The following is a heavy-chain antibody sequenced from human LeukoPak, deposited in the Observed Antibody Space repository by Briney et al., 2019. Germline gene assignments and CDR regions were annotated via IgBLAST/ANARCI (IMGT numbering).Heavy chain of an antibody. J-gene: IGHJ3*02. V-gene: IGHV4-38-2*01. CDR3: AKGGDAFDI. D-gene: IGHD3-16*01. CDR2: IYHGGSS. Sequence: PSETLSLTCAVSGSSISSGFYWGWIRPPPGKGLEWIGTIYHGGSSYYNPSLKSRVTISVDTSKNHFSLKLSSVTAADTAVYYCAKGGDAFDIWGQGTMVTVSS. CDR1: GSSISSGFY.